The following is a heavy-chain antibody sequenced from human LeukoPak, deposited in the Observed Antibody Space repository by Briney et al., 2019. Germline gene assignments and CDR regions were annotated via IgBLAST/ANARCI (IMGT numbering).Heavy chain of an antibody. CDR1: GYTFTGYY. D-gene: IGHD1-26*01. J-gene: IGHJ5*02. CDR2: INPNSGGT. Sequence: ASVKVSCKASGYTFTGYYMHWVRQAPGQGLEWMGWINPNSGGTNYAQKFQGRVTMTRDTSISTAYMELRSLRSDDTAVYYCARGRRVWYSGSYRGDWFDPWGQGTLVTVSS. V-gene: IGHV1-2*02. CDR3: ARGRRVWYSGSYRGDWFDP.